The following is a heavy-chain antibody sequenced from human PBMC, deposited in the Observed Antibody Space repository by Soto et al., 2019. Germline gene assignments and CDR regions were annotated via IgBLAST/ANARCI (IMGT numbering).Heavy chain of an antibody. CDR2: INPSGGST. Sequence: GASLKVSCKASGYTFTSYYMHWVRQAPGQGLEWMGIINPSGGSTSYAQKFQGRVTMTRDTSTSTVYMELSSLRSEDTAVYYCARVKGDGYNQKYFQHWGQGTLVTVSS. CDR3: ARVKGDGYNQKYFQH. CDR1: GYTFTSYY. D-gene: IGHD5-12*01. J-gene: IGHJ1*01. V-gene: IGHV1-46*01.